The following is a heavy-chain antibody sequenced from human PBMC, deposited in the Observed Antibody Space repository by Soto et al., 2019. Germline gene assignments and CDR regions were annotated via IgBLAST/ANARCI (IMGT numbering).Heavy chain of an antibody. CDR2: INPNSGGT. D-gene: IGHD6-6*01. CDR3: ARDQRSSSSSPSAYYYYYYMDV. J-gene: IGHJ6*03. CDR1: GYTFTGYY. Sequence: ASVKVSCKASGYTFTGYYMHWVRQAPGQGLEWMGWINPNSGGTNYAQKFQGWVTMTRDTSISTAYMELSRLRSDDTAVYYCARDQRSSSSSPSAYYYYYYMDVWGKGTTVTVSS. V-gene: IGHV1-2*04.